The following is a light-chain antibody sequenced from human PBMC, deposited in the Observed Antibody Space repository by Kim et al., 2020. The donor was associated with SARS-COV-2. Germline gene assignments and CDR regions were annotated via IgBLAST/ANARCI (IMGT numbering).Light chain of an antibody. CDR2: AVS. J-gene: IGKJ2*04. CDR3: QQYYSYPCS. Sequence: SGSTGDRVNITCRASHDVSTYLAWYQHKPGKAPNLLMYAVSTLHSGVPSRFRGSGSGTDFTLTISCLQSEDFATYYCQQYYSYPCSFGQGTKLEIK. CDR1: HDVSTY. V-gene: IGKV1-8*01.